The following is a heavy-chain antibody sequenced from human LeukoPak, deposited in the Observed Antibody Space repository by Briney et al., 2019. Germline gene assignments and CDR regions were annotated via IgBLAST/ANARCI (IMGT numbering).Heavy chain of an antibody. Sequence: ASVKVSRKVSGYTLTELSMHWVRQAPGKGLEWMGGFDPEDGETIYAQKFQGRVTMTEDISTDTAYMELSSLRSEDTAVYYCATVGYCSSTSCYKGWFDPWGQGTLVTVSS. CDR2: FDPEDGET. CDR1: GYTLTELS. J-gene: IGHJ5*02. D-gene: IGHD2-2*02. V-gene: IGHV1-24*01. CDR3: ATVGYCSSTSCYKGWFDP.